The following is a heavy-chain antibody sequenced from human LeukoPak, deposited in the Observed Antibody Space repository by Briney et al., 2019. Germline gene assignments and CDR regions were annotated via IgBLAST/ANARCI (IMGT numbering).Heavy chain of an antibody. Sequence: PGGSLRLSCAASGFTFSSYAMSWVRQAPGKGLEWVSAISGSGGSTYYADSVKGRFTISRDNSKNTLYLQMNSLRGEDTALYYCAQKYSSGWYDQGFDYWGQGTLVTVSS. J-gene: IGHJ4*02. CDR3: AQKYSSGWYDQGFDY. D-gene: IGHD6-19*01. V-gene: IGHV3-23*01. CDR1: GFTFSSYA. CDR2: ISGSGGST.